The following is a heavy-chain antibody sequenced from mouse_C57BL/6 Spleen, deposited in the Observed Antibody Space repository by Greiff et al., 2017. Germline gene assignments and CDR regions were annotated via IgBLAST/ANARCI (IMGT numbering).Heavy chain of an antibody. D-gene: IGHD2-3*01. CDR1: GYTFTGYW. Sequence: VQLLQSGADLMKPGASLTLSCKATGYTFTGYWIEWVKQRPGHGLEWLGEILPGSGSTNYYAKFKGQATFTADTSSNTAYLQLSSQTTEDSAIYYGARRGGYYHWGQGTTLTVSS. CDR2: ILPGSGST. J-gene: IGHJ2*01. CDR3: ARRGGYYH. V-gene: IGHV1-9*01.